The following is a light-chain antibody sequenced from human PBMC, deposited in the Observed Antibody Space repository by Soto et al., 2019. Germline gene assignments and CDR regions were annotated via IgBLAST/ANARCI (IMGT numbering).Light chain of an antibody. Sequence: QSALIQPRSVSASLGQSVTISCTGSLSDVAVYEYVSWYQQQPDKAPKLMIYDVNKRASGVPDRFSGSKSGNAASLIISGLQADDEADYFCASYTTDHTFMFGGGTQLTVL. CDR3: ASYTTDHTFM. CDR2: DVN. V-gene: IGLV2-11*01. CDR1: LSDVAVYEY. J-gene: IGLJ3*02.